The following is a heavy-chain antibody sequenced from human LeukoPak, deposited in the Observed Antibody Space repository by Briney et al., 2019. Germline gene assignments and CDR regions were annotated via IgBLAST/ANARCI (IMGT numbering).Heavy chain of an antibody. CDR1: GFTFSSYS. J-gene: IGHJ4*02. V-gene: IGHV3-21*01. CDR3: ARDQHRDY. Sequence: PGGSLRLSCAASGFTFSSYSMNWVRQAPGKGLEWVSSISSSSSYICYADSVKGRFTISRDNAKNSLYLQMNSLRAEDTAVYYCARDQHRDYWGQGTLVTVSS. CDR2: ISSSSSYI. D-gene: IGHD6-13*01.